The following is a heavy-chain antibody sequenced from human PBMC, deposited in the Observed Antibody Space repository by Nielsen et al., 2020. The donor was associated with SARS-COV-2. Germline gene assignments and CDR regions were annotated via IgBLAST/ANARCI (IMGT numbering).Heavy chain of an antibody. V-gene: IGHV5-10-1*01. Sequence: GESLKISCKGSGYSFTSYWISWVRQMPGKGLEWMGRIDPSDSYTNYSPSFQGHVTISADKSISTAYLQWSSLKASDTAMYYCARPTGDVYNSFDHWGQGTLVTVSS. J-gene: IGHJ4*02. CDR3: ARPTGDVYNSFDH. CDR2: IDPSDSYT. D-gene: IGHD5-24*01. CDR1: GYSFTSYW.